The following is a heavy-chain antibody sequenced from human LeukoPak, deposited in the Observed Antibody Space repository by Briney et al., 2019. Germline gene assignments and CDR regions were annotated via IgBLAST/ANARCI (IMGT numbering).Heavy chain of an antibody. CDR1: GGTFSSYT. CDR3: ARERPSGSYYNDY. J-gene: IGHJ4*02. Sequence: ASVKVSCKASGGTFSSYTISWVRQAPGQGLELMGRIIPILGIANYAQKFQGRVTITADKSTSTAYMELSSLRSEDTAVYYCARERPSGSYYNDYWGQGTLVTVSS. CDR2: IIPILGIA. V-gene: IGHV1-69*04. D-gene: IGHD3-10*01.